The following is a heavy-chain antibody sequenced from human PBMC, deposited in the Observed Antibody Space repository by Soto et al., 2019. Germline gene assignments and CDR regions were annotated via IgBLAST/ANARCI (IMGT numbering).Heavy chain of an antibody. CDR1: GFVFASCA. Sequence: GASAKLSCKASGFVFASCAVQWVRQSRRQRLEWIGWLVVGSGNTHYAQHFQERVTLTRDMSTGTAYMELSSLRSEDTAVYYCAAVPVLRLLTWLPAYFDYWGQGPLVTVSS. J-gene: IGHJ4*02. V-gene: IGHV1-58*01. CDR3: AAVPVLRLLTWLPAYFDY. D-gene: IGHD3-3*01. CDR2: LVVGSGNT.